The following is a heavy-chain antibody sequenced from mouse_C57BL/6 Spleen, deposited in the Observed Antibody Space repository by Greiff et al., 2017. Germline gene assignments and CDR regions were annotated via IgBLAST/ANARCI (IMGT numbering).Heavy chain of an antibody. V-gene: IGHV14-4*01. Sequence: EVQLQQSGAELVRPGASVKLSCTASGFNIKDDYMHWVKQRPEQGLEWIGWIDPENGDTAYASKFQGKATITADTSSNTAYLQLSSLTSEDTAVCYCTLLLRDDWGQGTTLTVSS. CDR2: IDPENGDT. CDR1: GFNIKDDY. CDR3: TLLLRDD. D-gene: IGHD1-1*01. J-gene: IGHJ2*01.